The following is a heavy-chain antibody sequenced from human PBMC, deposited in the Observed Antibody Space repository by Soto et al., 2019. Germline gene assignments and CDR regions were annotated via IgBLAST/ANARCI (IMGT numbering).Heavy chain of an antibody. CDR3: ASIPHYYYGMDV. CDR2: INPNSGGT. V-gene: IGHV1-2*02. J-gene: IGHJ6*02. CDR1: GYTFTGYY. Sequence: ASVKVSCKASGYTFTGYYMHWVRQAPGQGLEWMGWINPNSGGTNYAQKFQGRVTVTRGTSISTAYMELSRLRSDDTAVYYCASIPHYYYGMDVWGQGTTVTVSS. D-gene: IGHD2-2*02.